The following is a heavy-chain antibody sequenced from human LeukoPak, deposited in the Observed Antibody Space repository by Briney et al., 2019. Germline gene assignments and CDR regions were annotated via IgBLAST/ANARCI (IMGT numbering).Heavy chain of an antibody. CDR3: AREPPQRTKFSTREYYCDY. D-gene: IGHD3-9*01. CDR1: GGTFSSYA. Sequence: SVKVSCKASGGTFSSYAISWVRQAPGQRLEWLGGIIPIFGTANYAQKFQGRVTITADESTSTAYMELSSLRSEDTAVYYCAREPPQRTKFSTREYYCDYWGQGTLVSVSS. V-gene: IGHV1-69*13. J-gene: IGHJ4*02. CDR2: IIPIFGTA.